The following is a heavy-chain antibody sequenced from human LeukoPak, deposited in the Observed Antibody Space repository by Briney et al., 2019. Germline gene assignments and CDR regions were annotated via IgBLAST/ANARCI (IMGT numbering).Heavy chain of an antibody. CDR2: IYYSGST. V-gene: IGHV4-39*01. CDR3: ARRDGGTAPYY. D-gene: IGHD1/OR15-1a*01. Sequence: PSETLSLTCTVSDGSISSSSYYWGWIRQPPGKGLEWIGSIYYSGSTYYNPSLKSRVAISVDTAKNQFSLKLSSVTAADTAVYYCARRDGGTAPYYWGQGTLVTVSS. J-gene: IGHJ4*02. CDR1: DGSISSSSYY.